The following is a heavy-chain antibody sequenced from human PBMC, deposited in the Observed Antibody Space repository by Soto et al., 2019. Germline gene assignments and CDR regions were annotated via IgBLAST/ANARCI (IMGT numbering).Heavy chain of an antibody. CDR2: INHSGST. Sequence: PSETLSLTCAVYGGSFSGYYWSWIRQPPGKGLEWIGEINHSGSTNYNPSLKSRVTISVDTSKNQFSLKLSSVTAAGTAVYYCARGYYGSGSLYYYYGMDVWGQGTTVTVSS. CDR3: ARGYYGSGSLYYYYGMDV. D-gene: IGHD3-10*01. J-gene: IGHJ6*02. CDR1: GGSFSGYY. V-gene: IGHV4-34*01.